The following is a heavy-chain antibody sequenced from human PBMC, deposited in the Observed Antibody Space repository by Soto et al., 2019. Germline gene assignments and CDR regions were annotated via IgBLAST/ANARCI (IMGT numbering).Heavy chain of an antibody. V-gene: IGHV4-59*02. D-gene: IGHD6-19*01. J-gene: IGHJ6*02. Sequence: SETRALICRVSGGSVSSYCWSWSRQPPGKGLEWIGYIYYSGSTNYNPSLKSRVTISVDTSKNQFSLKLSSVTAADTAVYYCARSNSSGWGNYYYYYGMDVWGQGTTVTVSS. CDR2: IYYSGST. CDR1: GGSVSSYC. CDR3: ARSNSSGWGNYYYYYGMDV.